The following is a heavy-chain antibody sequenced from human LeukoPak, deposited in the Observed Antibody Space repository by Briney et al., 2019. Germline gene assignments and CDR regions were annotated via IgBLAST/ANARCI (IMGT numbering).Heavy chain of an antibody. CDR2: IRGSGGST. CDR3: AKYQSGLLRGVHFDY. CDR1: GFTFSSYA. Sequence: GGSLRLSCAASGFTFSSYAMSWVRQAPGKGLEWVSAIRGSGGSTYYADSVKGRFTISRDNSKNTLYLQMNSLRAEDTAVYYCAKYQSGLLRGVHFDYWGQGTLVTVSS. D-gene: IGHD2-2*01. J-gene: IGHJ4*02. V-gene: IGHV3-23*01.